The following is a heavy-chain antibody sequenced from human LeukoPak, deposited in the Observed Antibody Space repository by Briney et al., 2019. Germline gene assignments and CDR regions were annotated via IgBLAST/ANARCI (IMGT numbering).Heavy chain of an antibody. CDR2: IYSGGST. Sequence: GGSLRLSCAASGFTVSSNYMSWVRQAPGKGLEWVSVIYSGGSTYYADSVKGRFTISRDNAKNSLYLQMNSLRAEDTAVYYCARGFSGYRLGWGQGTLVTVSS. CDR1: GFTVSSNY. D-gene: IGHD3-22*01. J-gene: IGHJ4*02. V-gene: IGHV3-53*01. CDR3: ARGFSGYRLG.